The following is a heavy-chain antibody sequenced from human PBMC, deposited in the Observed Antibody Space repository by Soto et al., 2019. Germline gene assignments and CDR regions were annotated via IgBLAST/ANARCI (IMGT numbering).Heavy chain of an antibody. D-gene: IGHD6-19*01. V-gene: IGHV4-38-2*01. CDR1: GYSISSCSY. CDR3: PRAEIAVAPVYYYYAMDV. J-gene: IGHJ6*02. CDR2: TYHSGST. Sequence: ENLSLTCAASGYSISSCSYWGWIRQPARNALEWIGSTYHSGSTYCNPSLTSRVTISVDTSKNQLSLKLSSVTAADTAVYYRPRAEIAVAPVYYYYAMDVWGQGTTPTDSS.